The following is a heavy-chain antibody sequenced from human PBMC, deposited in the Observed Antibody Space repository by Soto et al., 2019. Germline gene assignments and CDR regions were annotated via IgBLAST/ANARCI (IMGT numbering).Heavy chain of an antibody. V-gene: IGHV3-33*06. D-gene: IGHD1-26*01. J-gene: IGHJ4*02. CDR3: AKASGAPGAFDY. Sequence: QVQLVESGGGVVQPGRSLRLSCAASGFTFSNSGMHWLRQSPGPGLEWVAVLCYDGNYKYYADSVKGRFTISRANSKKMLYLQMNSLRVEDTAIYYCAKASGAPGAFDYWGEGTPVTGSS. CDR1: GFTFSNSG. CDR2: LCYDGNYK.